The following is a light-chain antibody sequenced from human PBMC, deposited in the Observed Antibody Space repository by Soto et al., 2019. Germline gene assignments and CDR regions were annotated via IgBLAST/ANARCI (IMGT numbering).Light chain of an antibody. Sequence: EIVMTQTPATLSVSPGERTTLSCRASQSVSSNLAWYQKKPVQAPRLLIYGASTRATGIPARFRGSGSGSEFTLTISSLQSEDFAVYYYEQYNYWPSLTLGGGTKVEIK. CDR3: EQYNYWPSLT. J-gene: IGKJ4*01. CDR1: QSVSSN. V-gene: IGKV3-15*01. CDR2: GAS.